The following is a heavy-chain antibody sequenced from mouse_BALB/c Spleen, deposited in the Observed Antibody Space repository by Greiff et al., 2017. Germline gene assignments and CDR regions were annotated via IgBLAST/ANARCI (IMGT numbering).Heavy chain of an antibody. V-gene: IGHV1S81*02. D-gene: IGHD1-1*01. CDR2: INPSNGGT. CDR1: GYTFTSYY. CDR3: TRGARDYYGYFDY. J-gene: IGHJ2*01. Sequence: QVQLKQSGAELVKPGASVKLSCKASGYTFTSYYMYWVKQRPGQGLEWIGEINPSNGGTNFNEKFKSKATLTVDKSSSTAYMQLSSLTSEDSAVYYCTRGARDYYGYFDYWGQGTTLTVSS.